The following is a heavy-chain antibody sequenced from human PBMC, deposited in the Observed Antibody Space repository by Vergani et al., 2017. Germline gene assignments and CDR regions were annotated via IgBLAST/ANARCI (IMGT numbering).Heavy chain of an antibody. J-gene: IGHJ3*01. CDR1: GGTFSSYT. Sequence: QVQLVQSGAEVKKPGSSVKVSCKASGGTFSSYTISWVRQAPGQGLEWMGRIIPILGIANYAQKFQGRVTITADKSTSTAYMELSSLRSEDTAVYYCARGLEVYYDSSGRGAFDVWGQGTMVTVSS. CDR3: ARGLEVYYDSSGRGAFDV. V-gene: IGHV1-69*02. CDR2: IIPILGIA. D-gene: IGHD3-22*01.